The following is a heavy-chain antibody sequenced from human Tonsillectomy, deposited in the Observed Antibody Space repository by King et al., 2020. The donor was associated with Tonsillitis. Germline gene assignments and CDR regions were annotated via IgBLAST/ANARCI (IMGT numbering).Heavy chain of an antibody. D-gene: IGHD5-18*01. J-gene: IGHJ4*02. CDR2: INTYNGNT. Sequence: QLVQSGGEVKKPGASMKVSCKASGYTFTNYGISWVRQAPGQGLEWMGWINTYNGNTNSVQNLQGRVTMTTDTSTSTAYMELRSLRFDDTAVYYCARDQGTGMAGFDYWGQGTLVTVSS. V-gene: IGHV1-18*01. CDR1: GYTFTNYG. CDR3: ARDQGTGMAGFDY.